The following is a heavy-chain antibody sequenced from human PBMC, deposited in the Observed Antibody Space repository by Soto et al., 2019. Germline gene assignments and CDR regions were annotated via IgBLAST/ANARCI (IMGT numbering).Heavy chain of an antibody. J-gene: IGHJ5*02. CDR2: ISAYSGNA. CDR3: ARDQYITMVRGVTKGADSFDR. CDR1: RYTFTIYG. V-gene: IGHV1-18*01. Sequence: ASVNVSGKASRYTFTIYGITWVRQAPGQGPARMGWISAYSGNANYAQKLQGRVTMTTGTSTNTAYMELRRLRCDDTAVDYCARDQYITMVRGVTKGADSFDRWGEGNMVTVSA. D-gene: IGHD3-10*01.